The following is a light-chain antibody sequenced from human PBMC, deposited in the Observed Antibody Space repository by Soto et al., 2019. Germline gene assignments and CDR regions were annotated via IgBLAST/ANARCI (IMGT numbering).Light chain of an antibody. J-gene: IGLJ2*01. V-gene: IGLV1-40*01. CDR3: QSYDNSLSGSWI. Sequence: QSVLTQPPSVSGAPGLRVTISCTGNSANIGAGYDVHWYQQLPGTAPILLIYGDNNRPSGVPDRFSGSKSGTSASLAITGLQAEDEADYYCQSYDNSLSGSWIFGGGTKLTVL. CDR2: GDN. CDR1: SANIGAGYD.